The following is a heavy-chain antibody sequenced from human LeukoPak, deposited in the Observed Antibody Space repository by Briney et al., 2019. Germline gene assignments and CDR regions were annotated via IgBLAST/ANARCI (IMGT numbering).Heavy chain of an antibody. CDR1: GYTFTGYY. CDR2: INPNSGGT. V-gene: IGHV1-2*02. J-gene: IGHJ6*03. D-gene: IGHD3-3*01. CDR3: ARGVYYDFWSGPTYMDV. Sequence: ASVKVSCKASGYTFTGYYMHWVRQAPGQGLEWMGWINPNSGGTNYAQKFQGRVTMTRDTSISTAYMELSRLRSDDTAVYYCARGVYYDFWSGPTYMDVWGKGTTVTVSS.